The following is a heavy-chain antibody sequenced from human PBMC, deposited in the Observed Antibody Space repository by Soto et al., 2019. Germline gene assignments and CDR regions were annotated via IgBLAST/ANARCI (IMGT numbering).Heavy chain of an antibody. D-gene: IGHD1-26*01. CDR1: GFTFSSYA. CDR2: ISGSGGST. V-gene: IGHV3-23*01. CDR3: AKDRVSGSYYYGMDV. Sequence: EVQLLESGGGLVQPGGSLRLSCAASGFTFSSYAMSWVRQAPGKGLEWVSAISGSGGSTYYTDSVKGRFTISRDNSKNTLYLQMNSLRAEDTAVYYCAKDRVSGSYYYGMDVWGQGTTVTVSS. J-gene: IGHJ6*02.